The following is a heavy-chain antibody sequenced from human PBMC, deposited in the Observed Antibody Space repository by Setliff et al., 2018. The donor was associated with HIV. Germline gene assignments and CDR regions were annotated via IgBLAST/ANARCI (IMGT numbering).Heavy chain of an antibody. Sequence: SETLSLTCAVYGGSFSGYYWSWIRQPPGKGLEWIGEINYSGSTKYNPSLESRVTIPVDTSKNQFSLKLSSVTAADTAVYYCAIVTTPHYYGMDVWGQGTTVTVSS. D-gene: IGHD4-17*01. J-gene: IGHJ6*02. CDR1: GGSFSGYY. V-gene: IGHV4-34*01. CDR3: AIVTTPHYYGMDV. CDR2: INYSGST.